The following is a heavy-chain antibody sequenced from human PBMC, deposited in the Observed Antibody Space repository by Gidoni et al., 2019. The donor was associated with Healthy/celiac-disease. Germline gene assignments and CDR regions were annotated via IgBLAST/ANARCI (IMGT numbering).Heavy chain of an antibody. V-gene: IGHV3-49*04. D-gene: IGHD5-18*01. J-gene: IGHJ4*02. CDR1: GFTFGDYA. CDR3: TFGYSYGYQVSDY. Sequence: EVQLVESGGGLVQPGRSLRLSCTASGFTFGDYAMSWVRQAPGKGLEWVGFIRSKAYGGTTEYAASVKGRFTISRDDSKSIAYLQMNSLKTEDTAVYYCTFGYSYGYQVSDYWGQGTLVTVSS. CDR2: IRSKAYGGTT.